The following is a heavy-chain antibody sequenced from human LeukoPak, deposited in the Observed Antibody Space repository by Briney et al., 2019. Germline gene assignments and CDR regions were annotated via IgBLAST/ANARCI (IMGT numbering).Heavy chain of an antibody. Sequence: SVKVSCKASGGTFSCYAISWVRQAPGQGIEWMGGIIPIFGTANYAQKFQGRVTITADESTSTAYMQLSRLRSEDTAVYYCARPLETLREGYYFDYWGQGTLVTVSS. V-gene: IGHV1-69*13. CDR3: ARPLETLREGYYFDY. CDR1: GGTFSCYA. J-gene: IGHJ4*02. D-gene: IGHD3-16*01. CDR2: IIPIFGTA.